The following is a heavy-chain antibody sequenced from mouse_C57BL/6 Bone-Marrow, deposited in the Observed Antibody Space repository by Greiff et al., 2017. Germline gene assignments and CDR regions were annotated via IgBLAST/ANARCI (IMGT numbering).Heavy chain of an antibody. Sequence: QVQLKESGAELARPGASVKLSCKASGYTFTSYGISWVKQRTGKGLEWIGEIYPRSGNTCYNEKFKGKATLTADKSSSTAYLELRSLTSEDSAVYFCASRWLLSSYWGQGTTLTVSS. V-gene: IGHV1-81*01. D-gene: IGHD2-3*01. CDR3: ASRWLLSSY. CDR2: IYPRSGNT. CDR1: GYTFTSYG. J-gene: IGHJ2*01.